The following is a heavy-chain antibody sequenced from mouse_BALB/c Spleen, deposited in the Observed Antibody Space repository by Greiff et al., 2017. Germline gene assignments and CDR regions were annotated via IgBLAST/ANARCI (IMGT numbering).Heavy chain of an antibody. CDR2: ISDGGSYT. J-gene: IGHJ3*01. CDR3: ARGEGYDYDGAWFAY. D-gene: IGHD2-4*01. Sequence: EVNVVESGGGLVKPGGSLKLSCAASGFTFSDYYMYWVRQTPEKRLEWVATISDGGSYTYYPDSVKGRFTISRDNAKNNLYLQMSSLKSEDTAMYYCARGEGYDYDGAWFAYWGQGTLVTVSA. CDR1: GFTFSDYY. V-gene: IGHV5-4*02.